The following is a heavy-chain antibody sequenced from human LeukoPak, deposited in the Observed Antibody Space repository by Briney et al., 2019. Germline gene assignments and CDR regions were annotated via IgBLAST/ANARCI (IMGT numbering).Heavy chain of an antibody. CDR2: IIPIFGTA. Sequence: GASVKVSCKASGGTFSSYAISWVRQAPGQGLEWMGGIIPIFGTANYAQKFQGRVTITADESTSTAYMELSSLRSEDTAVYYCAASVRFLEWLSLSDAFDIWGQGTMVTVSS. CDR1: GGTFSSYA. CDR3: AASVRFLEWLSLSDAFDI. D-gene: IGHD3-3*01. J-gene: IGHJ3*02. V-gene: IGHV1-69*13.